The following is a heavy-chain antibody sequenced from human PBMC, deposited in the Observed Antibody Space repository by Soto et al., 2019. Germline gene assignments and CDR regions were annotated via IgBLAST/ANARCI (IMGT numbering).Heavy chain of an antibody. CDR1: GGTYTSYT. V-gene: IGHV1-69*02. J-gene: IGHJ4*02. CDR2: IIPILGIG. CDR3: ASSWDIGGWYGLDY. Sequence: QVQLVQSGAEVKKPGSSVKVSCKASGGTYTSYTISWVRQAPGQGLEWMGSIIPILGIGNYAQKFQGRVTITAGKSTSTAYMELSSLRSEDTAVYYCASSWDIGGWYGLDYCGQGTLVTVSS. D-gene: IGHD6-19*01.